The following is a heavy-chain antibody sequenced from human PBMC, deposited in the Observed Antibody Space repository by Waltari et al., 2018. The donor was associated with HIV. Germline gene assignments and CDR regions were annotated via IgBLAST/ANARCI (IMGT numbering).Heavy chain of an antibody. CDR2: ISSSSSYK. CDR1: GFTFSSYS. J-gene: IGHJ4*02. CDR3: ARGPIAVAAPAAFDY. V-gene: IGHV3-21*01. D-gene: IGHD6-19*01. Sequence: EVQLVESGGGLVKPGGSLRLSCAASGFTFSSYSMNWDRQAPGKGLEGVSSISSSSSYKYNADSVKGRFTISKHNAKNSLYLQMNSRRAEDTAVYYCARGPIAVAAPAAFDYWGQGTLVTVSS.